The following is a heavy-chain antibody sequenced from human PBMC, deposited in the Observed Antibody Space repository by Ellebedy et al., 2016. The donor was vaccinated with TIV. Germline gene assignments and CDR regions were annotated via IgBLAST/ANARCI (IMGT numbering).Heavy chain of an antibody. J-gene: IGHJ4*02. Sequence: GESLKISCAASGFTFSSYTMSWVRQAPGKGLEGVSAISSSGGSTYYADSVKGRFTISRDNSKNSLYLQMNSLRIDDTALYYCEKASRQWQGGGLDYWGQGTLVTVSS. CDR3: EKASRQWQGGGLDY. D-gene: IGHD6-19*01. CDR2: ISSSGGST. CDR1: GFTFSSYT. V-gene: IGHV3-23*01.